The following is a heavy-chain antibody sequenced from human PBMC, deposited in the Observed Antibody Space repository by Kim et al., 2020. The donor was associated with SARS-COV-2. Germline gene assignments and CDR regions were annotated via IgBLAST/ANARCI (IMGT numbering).Heavy chain of an antibody. CDR1: GGSISGYY. Sequence: SETLSLTCTVSGGSISGYYWSWIRQPPGKGLEWVGVINDTGTTKYNPSLKSRLTISIDTSKNQFSLKVNSLTAADTAVYYCARGSSPGSPGHFDPGGQGT. CDR3: ARGSSPGSPGHFDP. CDR2: INDTGTT. V-gene: IGHV4-59*13. J-gene: IGHJ5*02.